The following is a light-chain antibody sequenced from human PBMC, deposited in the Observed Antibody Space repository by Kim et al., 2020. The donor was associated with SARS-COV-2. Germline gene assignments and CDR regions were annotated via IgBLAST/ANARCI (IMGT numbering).Light chain of an antibody. J-gene: IGKJ1*01. CDR1: QSISSS. V-gene: IGKV1-5*03. CDR3: QQYKSYSWT. Sequence: ASVGDRLTITCRASQSISSSLAWYQQNPGKAPKLLIYKASTLESGVPSRFSGSGSGTQFTLTISSLQPDDFATYYCQQYKSYSWTFGQGTKVEIK. CDR2: KAS.